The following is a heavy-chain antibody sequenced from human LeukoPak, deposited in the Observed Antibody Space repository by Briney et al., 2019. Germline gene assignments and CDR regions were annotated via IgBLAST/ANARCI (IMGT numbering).Heavy chain of an antibody. J-gene: IGHJ5*02. CDR1: GDSVSSNSAA. CDR2: TYYRSKWYN. V-gene: IGHV6-1*01. D-gene: IGHD3-10*01. Sequence: SQTLSLTCAISGDSVSSNSAAWNWIRQSPSRGLEWLGRTYYRSKWYNDYAVSVKSRITINPDTSKNQFSLQLNSVTAADTAVYYCAGHDTTSGTYYRRRTWFDPWGQGTLATVSS. CDR3: AGHDTTSGTYYRRRTWFDP.